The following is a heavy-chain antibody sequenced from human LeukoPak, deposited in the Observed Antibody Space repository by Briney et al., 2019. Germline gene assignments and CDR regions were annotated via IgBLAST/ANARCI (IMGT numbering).Heavy chain of an antibody. CDR3: ARTPYYEGAEYFQH. CDR2: ISAYHGNT. J-gene: IGHJ1*01. CDR1: GYTFTSYG. V-gene: IGHV1-18*01. Sequence: ASVKVSCKASGYTFTSYGITWMRQAPGQGLEWMGWISAYHGNTNYAQKLQGRVTMTTDTSTSTAFMELRSLRSDDTAVYYCARTPYYEGAEYFQHWGQGTLVTVSS. D-gene: IGHD3-22*01.